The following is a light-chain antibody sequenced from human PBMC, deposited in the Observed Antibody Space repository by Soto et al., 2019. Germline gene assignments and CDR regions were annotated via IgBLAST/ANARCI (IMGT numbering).Light chain of an antibody. CDR3: QRDNNWPGT. J-gene: IGKJ1*01. CDR1: QSVSSK. Sequence: EIVLTQSPGTLSVSPGERATLSCRASQSVSSKLAWYQQKPGQAPRLLFYGASTGATGIPARFSGSGSETEFTLSISSLQSEDFVVHYCQRDNNWPGTFGQGTKVDIK. V-gene: IGKV3-15*01. CDR2: GAS.